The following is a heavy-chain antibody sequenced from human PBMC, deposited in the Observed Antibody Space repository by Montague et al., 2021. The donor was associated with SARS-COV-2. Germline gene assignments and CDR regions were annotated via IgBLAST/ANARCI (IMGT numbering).Heavy chain of an antibody. D-gene: IGHD6-13*01. CDR3: ARLLLPATGSLNGFYFDF. CDR2: IYYSGST. Sequence: SETLSLTCTVSGGSISSYYWSWIRQPPGKGLEWIGYIYYSGSTNYNPSLTSRVTISVDTSKNQFSLKLNAVTAADTAVYYCARLLLPATGSLNGFYFDFWGQGALVTVSS. CDR1: GGSISSYY. J-gene: IGHJ4*02. V-gene: IGHV4-59*08.